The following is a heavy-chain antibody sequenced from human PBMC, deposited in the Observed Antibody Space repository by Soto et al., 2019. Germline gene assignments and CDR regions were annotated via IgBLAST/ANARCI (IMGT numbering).Heavy chain of an antibody. CDR2: IYYSGTT. CDR1: GGSVSSGSYY. V-gene: IGHV4-61*01. J-gene: IGHJ4*02. CDR3: SSSEIQGPLAY. Sequence: SETLSLTCTVSGGSVSSGSYYWSWIRQPPGKGLEWIGYIYYSGTTYYNPSLKSRVTMSVDTSKNQFSLKLTSVTAVDTAVYYCSSSEIQGPLAYWGQGPLVTV. D-gene: IGHD6-25*01.